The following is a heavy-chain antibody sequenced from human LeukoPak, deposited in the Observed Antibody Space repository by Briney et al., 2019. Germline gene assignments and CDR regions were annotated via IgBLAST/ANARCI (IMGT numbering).Heavy chain of an antibody. CDR1: GFTFSSYS. Sequence: PGGSLRLSCAASGFTFSSYSMNWVRQAPGKGLEWVSSISSSSSYIYYADSVKGRFTISRDNAKNSPYLQMNSLRAEDTAVYYCARDPCGGDCFFGYWGQGTLVTVSS. D-gene: IGHD2-21*02. J-gene: IGHJ4*02. CDR3: ARDPCGGDCFFGY. V-gene: IGHV3-21*01. CDR2: ISSSSSYI.